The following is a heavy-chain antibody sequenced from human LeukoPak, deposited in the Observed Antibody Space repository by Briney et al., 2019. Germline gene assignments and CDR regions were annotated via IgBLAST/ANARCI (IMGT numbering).Heavy chain of an antibody. Sequence: GGSLRLPCAASGFTFSSYSMTWVRQAPGKGLEWVSSISSSSSYIYYADSVKGRFTISRDNAKNSLYLQMNSLRAEDTAVYYCASLILWFGEYRMDVWGQGTTVTVSS. J-gene: IGHJ6*02. CDR1: GFTFSSYS. V-gene: IGHV3-21*01. CDR2: ISSSSSYI. CDR3: ASLILWFGEYRMDV. D-gene: IGHD3-10*01.